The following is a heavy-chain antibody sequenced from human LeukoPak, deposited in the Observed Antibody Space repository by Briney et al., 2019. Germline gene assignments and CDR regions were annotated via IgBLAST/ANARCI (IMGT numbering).Heavy chain of an antibody. CDR2: ISAYNGNT. CDR1: GYTFTSYG. CDR3: ATGDSSSSGPPYYYYGMDV. V-gene: IGHV1-18*01. D-gene: IGHD6-6*01. Sequence: SVKVSCKASGYTFTSYGISWARQAPGQGLEWMGWISAYNGNTSYAQKLQGRVTMTTDTSTSTAYMELRSLRSDDTAVYYCATGDSSSSGPPYYYYGMDVWGQGTTVTVSS. J-gene: IGHJ6*02.